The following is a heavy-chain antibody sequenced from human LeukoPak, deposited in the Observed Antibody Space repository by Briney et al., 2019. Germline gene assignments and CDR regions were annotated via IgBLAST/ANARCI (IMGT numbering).Heavy chain of an antibody. CDR1: GGSISSGGYS. J-gene: IGHJ4*02. D-gene: IGHD2-21*02. V-gene: IGHV4-30-2*01. CDR2: IYHSGST. Sequence: SQTLSLTCAVSGGSISSGGYSWSWIRQPPGKGLEWIGYIYHSGSTYYNPSLKSRVTISVDRSKNQFSLKLSSATAADTAVYYCARAVKEYCGGDCYSEYFDYWGQGTLVTVSS. CDR3: ARAVKEYCGGDCYSEYFDY.